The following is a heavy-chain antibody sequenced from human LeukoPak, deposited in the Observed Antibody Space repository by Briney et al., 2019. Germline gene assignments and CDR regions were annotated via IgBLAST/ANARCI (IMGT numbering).Heavy chain of an antibody. V-gene: IGHV3-30*18. Sequence: SGGSLRLSCAASGFTFNAYGMHWVRQAPGKGLEWVAVISYDGSNKYSADSVKGRFTISRDNSKNTLYLQMSSLRAEDTAVYYCAKDDSPGTASYYYYMDVWGKGTTVTVSS. J-gene: IGHJ6*03. CDR2: ISYDGSNK. D-gene: IGHD1-1*01. CDR1: GFTFNAYG. CDR3: AKDDSPGTASYYYYMDV.